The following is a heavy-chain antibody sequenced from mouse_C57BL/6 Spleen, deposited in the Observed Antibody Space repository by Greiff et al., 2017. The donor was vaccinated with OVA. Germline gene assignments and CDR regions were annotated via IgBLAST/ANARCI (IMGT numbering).Heavy chain of an antibody. CDR3: TTWGTTVVAPRDY. Sequence: EVQLQESGAELVRPGASVKLSCTASGFNIKDFYMHWVKQRPEQGLEWIGRIDPEDGDTEYAPKFQGKATMTADTSSNTAYLQLSSLTSEDTAVYYCTTWGTTVVAPRDYWGQGTSVTVSS. CDR1: GFNIKDFY. V-gene: IGHV14-1*01. CDR2: IDPEDGDT. D-gene: IGHD1-1*01. J-gene: IGHJ4*01.